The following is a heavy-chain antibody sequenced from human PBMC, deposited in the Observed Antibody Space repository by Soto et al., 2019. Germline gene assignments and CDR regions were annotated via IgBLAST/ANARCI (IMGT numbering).Heavy chain of an antibody. D-gene: IGHD3-22*01. J-gene: IGHJ4*02. CDR3: ARGLLSVVITASDY. V-gene: IGHV1-3*01. CDR1: GYTFTSYV. Sequence: RASVKVSCKASGYTFTSYVMHWVRQAPGQRLEWMGWINAGNGNTKYSQKFQGRVTITRDTSASTAYMELSSLRSEDTAVYYCARGLLSVVITASDYWGQGTLVTVSS. CDR2: INAGNGNT.